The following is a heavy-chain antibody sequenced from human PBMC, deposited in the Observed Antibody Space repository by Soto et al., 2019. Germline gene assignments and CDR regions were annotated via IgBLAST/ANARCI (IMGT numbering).Heavy chain of an antibody. V-gene: IGHV4-59*12. CDR3: ARDNDISTGYYHHWFDP. CDR1: GDSISDNY. D-gene: IGHD3-9*01. CDR2: MYYTGST. Sequence: PSESLSLTCTVSGDSISDNYWSWIRQPPGKTLEWIGYMYYTGSTNYNPSLKSRVTISVDTSKNQFSLKLSSVTAADTAVYYCARDNDISTGYYHHWFDPWGQGTLVTVSS. J-gene: IGHJ5*02.